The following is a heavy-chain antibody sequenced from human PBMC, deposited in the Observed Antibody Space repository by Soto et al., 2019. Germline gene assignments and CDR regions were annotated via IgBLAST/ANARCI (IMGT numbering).Heavy chain of an antibody. Sequence: PSETLSLTCAVYGGSFSGYYWSWIRQPPGKGLEWIGEINHSGSTNYNPSLKSRVTISVDTSKNQFSLKLSSVTAADTAVYYCARGFFWSGYYTGVDYWGQGTLVTVSS. J-gene: IGHJ4*02. V-gene: IGHV4-34*01. CDR2: INHSGST. D-gene: IGHD3-3*01. CDR3: ARGFFWSGYYTGVDY. CDR1: GGSFSGYY.